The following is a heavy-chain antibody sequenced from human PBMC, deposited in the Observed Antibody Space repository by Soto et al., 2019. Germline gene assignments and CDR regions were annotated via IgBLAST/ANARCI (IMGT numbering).Heavy chain of an antibody. CDR3: ARRYSNCAYYYYGMDV. CDR1: GFTFSSYA. D-gene: IGHD4-4*01. CDR2: ISGSGGST. V-gene: IGHV3-23*01. Sequence: PGGSLRLSCAASGFTFSSYAMSWVRQAPGKGLEWVSAISGSGGSTYYADSVKGRFTISRDNSKNTLYLQMNSLRAEDTAVYYCARRYSNCAYYYYGMDVWGQGTTVTVSS. J-gene: IGHJ6*02.